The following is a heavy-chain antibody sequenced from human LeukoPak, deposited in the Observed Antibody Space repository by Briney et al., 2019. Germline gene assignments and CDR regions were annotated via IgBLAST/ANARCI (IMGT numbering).Heavy chain of an antibody. J-gene: IGHJ4*02. CDR2: IYPGDSDT. CDR3: ARWWSTMVRGGYYFDY. V-gene: IGHV5-51*01. D-gene: IGHD3-10*01. Sequence: GESLKISCKGSGYSFTSYWIGWVRQMPGKGLEWMGIIYPGDSDTRYSPSFQGQVTISADKSISTAYLQWSSLKASDTAMYYCARWWSTMVRGGYYFDYWGQGTLVTVSS. CDR1: GYSFTSYW.